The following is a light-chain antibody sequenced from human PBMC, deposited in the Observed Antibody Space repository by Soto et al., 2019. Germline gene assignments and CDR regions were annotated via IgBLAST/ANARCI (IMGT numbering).Light chain of an antibody. V-gene: IGLV2-8*01. J-gene: IGLJ1*01. Sequence: QSALTQPPSASGSLGQSVTISCTGTSSDIGDYNYVSWYQQHAGKAPKLMIYEVSKRPSGVPDRFSGSKSGNTASLTVSGLQAEDEADYYCTSHAGSNNYVFGTGTKVTVL. CDR3: TSHAGSNNYV. CDR1: SSDIGDYNY. CDR2: EVS.